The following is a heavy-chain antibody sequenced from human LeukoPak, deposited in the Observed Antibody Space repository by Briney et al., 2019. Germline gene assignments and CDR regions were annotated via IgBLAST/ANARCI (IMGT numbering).Heavy chain of an antibody. CDR3: AREQGDYSFDY. J-gene: IGHJ4*02. D-gene: IGHD2-21*02. CDR2: ISGDGGST. CDR1: GFTFDDYA. V-gene: IGHV3-43*02. Sequence: GGSLRLSCAASGFTFDDYAMHWVRQAPGKGLEWVSLISGDGGSTYYADSVKGRFTISRDNSKNTLYLQMNSLTAEDTAVYYCAREQGDYSFDYWGQGTLVTVSS.